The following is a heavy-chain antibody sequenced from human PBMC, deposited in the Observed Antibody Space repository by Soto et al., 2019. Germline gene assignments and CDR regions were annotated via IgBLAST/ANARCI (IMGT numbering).Heavy chain of an antibody. D-gene: IGHD2-15*01. J-gene: IGHJ3*02. V-gene: IGHV1-2*04. CDR3: ARGTVVAATHDAFAI. CDR1: GYTFTGYY. Sequence: GASVKVSCKASGYTFTGYYMHWVRQAPGQGLEWMGWINPNSGGTNYAQKFQGWVTMTRDTSISTAYMELSRLRSDDTAVYYCARGTVVAATHDAFAIWGQGTMVTVSS. CDR2: INPNSGGT.